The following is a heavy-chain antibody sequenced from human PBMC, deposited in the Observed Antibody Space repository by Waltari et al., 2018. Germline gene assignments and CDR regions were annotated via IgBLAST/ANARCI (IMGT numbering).Heavy chain of an antibody. CDR1: GYIFTNHW. J-gene: IGHJ4*02. CDR3: ARHAFGNSGWHFFDY. V-gene: IGHV5-10-1*03. CDR2: FDPSGPYP. D-gene: IGHD6-19*01. Sequence: EVQLVQSGAEIKKPGESLRISCQGSGYIFTNHWITWVRQMPGKGLEWMGGFDPSGPYPNSSPSFQGHVTVSADKSISTAYLQWSSLKASDTAIYYCARHAFGNSGWHFFDYWGQGTLVTVSS.